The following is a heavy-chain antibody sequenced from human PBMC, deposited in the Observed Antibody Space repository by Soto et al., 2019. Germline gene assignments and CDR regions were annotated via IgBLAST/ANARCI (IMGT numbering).Heavy chain of an antibody. CDR1: GYTFTSYA. D-gene: IGHD3-22*01. CDR3: ARERYYDSSGYPNWFDR. J-gene: IGHJ5*02. CDR2: INAGNGNT. V-gene: IGHV1-3*01. Sequence: GASVEVSCKASGYTFTSYAMHWVRQAPGQRLEWMGWINAGNGNTKYSQKFQGRVTITRDTSASTAYMELSSLRSEDTAVYYCARERYYDSSGYPNWFDRWGQGTIVT.